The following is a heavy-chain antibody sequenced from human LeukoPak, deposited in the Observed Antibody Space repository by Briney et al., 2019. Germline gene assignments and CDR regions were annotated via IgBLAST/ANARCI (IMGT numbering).Heavy chain of an antibody. CDR2: IYTSGST. J-gene: IGHJ4*02. V-gene: IGHV4-61*02. CDR3: ARQVAAAGRIHDY. CDR1: AGSISSDTYY. Sequence: NPSQTLSLTCTVSAGSISSDTYYWSWIREPAGKGLERIGRIYTSGSTNYNPSLKSRVTISIDTSKNQFSLKLSSVTAADTALYYCARQVAAAGRIHDYWGQGTLVTVSS. D-gene: IGHD6-13*01.